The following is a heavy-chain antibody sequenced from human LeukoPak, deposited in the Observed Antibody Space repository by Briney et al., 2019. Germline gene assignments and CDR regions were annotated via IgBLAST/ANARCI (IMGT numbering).Heavy chain of an antibody. CDR1: GGSFSGYF. CDR2: INHSGST. CDR3: ATLLYSTAAAGTFDY. J-gene: IGHJ4*02. V-gene: IGHV4-34*01. D-gene: IGHD6-13*01. Sequence: PSETLSLTCAAYGGSFSGYFWNWIRQPPGKGLEWIGEINHSGSTNYNPSLKSRVTMSVDTSKNQFSLKLNSVTAADTAVYYCATLLYSTAAAGTFDYWGQGTLVTVSS.